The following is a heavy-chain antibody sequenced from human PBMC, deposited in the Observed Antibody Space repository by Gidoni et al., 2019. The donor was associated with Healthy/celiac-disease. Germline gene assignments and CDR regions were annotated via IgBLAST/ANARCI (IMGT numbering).Heavy chain of an antibody. D-gene: IGHD3-10*01. CDR2: IVVGSGNT. J-gene: IGHJ4*02. V-gene: IGHV1-58*01. CDR1: GFTFTSSA. CDR3: AAAVTMVRGVPPY. Sequence: QMQLVQSGPEVKKPGTSVKVSCTASGFTFTSSAVQWVRQARGQRLEWIGWIVVGSGNTNYAQKFQERVTITRDMSTSTAYMELSSLRSEDTAVYYCAAAVTMVRGVPPYWGQGTLVTVSS.